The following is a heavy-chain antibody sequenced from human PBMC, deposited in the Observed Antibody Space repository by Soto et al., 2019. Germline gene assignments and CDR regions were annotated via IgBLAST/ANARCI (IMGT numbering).Heavy chain of an antibody. CDR2: ITPFNGNT. CDR3: ARSKRSDALDI. V-gene: IGHV1-45*02. Sequence: SVKVSCKSSGYTFTYRYLHWVRQAPGQALEWMGWITPFNGNTNYAQKFQDRVTITRDRSMSTAYMELSSLRYEDTAMYYCARSKRSDALDIWGQGTMVTTSS. CDR1: GYTFTYRY. D-gene: IGHD4-17*01. J-gene: IGHJ3*02.